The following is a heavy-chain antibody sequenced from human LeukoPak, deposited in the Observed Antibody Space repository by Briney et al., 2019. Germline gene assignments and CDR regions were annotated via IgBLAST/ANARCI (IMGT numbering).Heavy chain of an antibody. Sequence: GGSLRLSCAASGFTFDDYAMHWVRQAPGKGLEWVSGISWNSGSIGYADSVKGRFTISRDNAKNSLYLQMNSLRAEDTALYYCARERYFDLWGRGTLVTVSS. CDR1: GFTFDDYA. V-gene: IGHV3-9*01. CDR3: ARERYFDL. J-gene: IGHJ2*01. CDR2: ISWNSGSI.